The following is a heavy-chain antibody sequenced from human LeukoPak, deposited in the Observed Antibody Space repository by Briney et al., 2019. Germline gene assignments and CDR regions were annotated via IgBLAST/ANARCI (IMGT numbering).Heavy chain of an antibody. Sequence: SETLSLTCTVSGDSITSSLYFWGWIRQPPGKGLEWIGNIYYSGSTNYNPSLKSRVTISVDTSKNQSSLKLSSVTAADTAVYYCARKASPYSLVATLYYFDYWGQGTLVTVSS. CDR1: GDSITSSLYF. V-gene: IGHV4-39*01. D-gene: IGHD5-12*01. CDR2: IYYSGST. J-gene: IGHJ4*02. CDR3: ARKASPYSLVATLYYFDY.